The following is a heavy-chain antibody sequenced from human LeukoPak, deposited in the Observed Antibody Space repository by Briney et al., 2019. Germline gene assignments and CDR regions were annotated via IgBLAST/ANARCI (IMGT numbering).Heavy chain of an antibody. CDR3: ARAPNRGRDGHLFDY. J-gene: IGHJ4*02. D-gene: IGHD5-24*01. CDR2: IYSGGST. Sequence: PGGSLRLSCAASGFTVSSNYMSWVRQAPGKGLEWVSVIYSGGSTYYADSVKGRFTISRDNSKNTLYLQMNSLRAEDTAVYYCARAPNRGRDGHLFDYWGQGTLVTVSS. CDR1: GFTVSSNY. V-gene: IGHV3-66*02.